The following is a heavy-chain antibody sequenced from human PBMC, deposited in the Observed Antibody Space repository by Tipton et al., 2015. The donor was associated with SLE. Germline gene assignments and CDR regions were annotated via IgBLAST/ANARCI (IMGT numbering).Heavy chain of an antibody. CDR1: GGSISSSSYY. CDR2: IYYSGST. CDR3: ARETTYIVAGDAFDI. Sequence: TLSLTCTVSGGSISSSSYYWGWIRQPPGKGLEWIGSIYYSGSTYYNPSLKSRVTISVDTSKNQFSLKLSSVTAADTAVYYCARETTYIVAGDAFDIWGQGTMVTVSS. V-gene: IGHV4-39*02. D-gene: IGHD2-15*01. J-gene: IGHJ3*02.